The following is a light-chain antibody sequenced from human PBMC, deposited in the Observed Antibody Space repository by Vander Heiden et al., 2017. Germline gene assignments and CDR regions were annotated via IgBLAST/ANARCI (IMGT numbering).Light chain of an antibody. J-gene: IGKJ1*01. Sequence: DIQMTQSPSTLSASVGDRVTITCRASQSISTWLAWYQQKPGKAPKLLIYKASSLESGVPSRFSGSGSGTEFTHTISSLQPDDFATYYCQLYNDYSWTFGQGTKVEIK. CDR1: QSISTW. CDR2: KAS. CDR3: QLYNDYSWT. V-gene: IGKV1-5*03.